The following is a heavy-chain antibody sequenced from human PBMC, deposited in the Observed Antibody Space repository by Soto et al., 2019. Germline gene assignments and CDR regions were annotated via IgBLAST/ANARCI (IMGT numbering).Heavy chain of an antibody. CDR3: ARVYSSGYPYDALDI. CDR2: ISAYNGNT. CDR1: GYTFTSYG. D-gene: IGHD3-22*01. V-gene: IGHV1-18*01. Sequence: ASVKVSCKASGYTFTSYGISWVRQAPGQGLEWMGWISAYNGNTNYAQKLQGRVTMTTDTSTSTAYMELRSLRSDDTAVYYCARVYSSGYPYDALDIWGQGTMVTVSS. J-gene: IGHJ3*02.